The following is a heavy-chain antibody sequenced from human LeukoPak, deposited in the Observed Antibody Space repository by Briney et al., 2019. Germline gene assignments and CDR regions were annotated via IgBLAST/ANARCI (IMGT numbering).Heavy chain of an antibody. Sequence: GGSLRLSCAASGFTFSSYGMHWVRQAPGKGLEWVAIISYDGSNKYYADSVKGRFTISRDISKNTLYLQMNSLRAEDTAVYYCARGTVTAPDYWGQGTLVTVSS. CDR3: ARGTVTAPDY. J-gene: IGHJ4*02. CDR1: GFTFSSYG. V-gene: IGHV3-30*03. CDR2: ISYDGSNK. D-gene: IGHD4-17*01.